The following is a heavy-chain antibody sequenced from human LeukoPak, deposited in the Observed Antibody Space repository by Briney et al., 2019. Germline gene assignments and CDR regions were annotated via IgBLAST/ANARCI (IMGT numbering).Heavy chain of an antibody. D-gene: IGHD3-3*01. CDR1: GYSFTSYW. J-gene: IGHJ6*03. CDR2: IYPGYSDT. Sequence: GESLKISCKGSGYSFTSYWIGWVRQVPGKGLEWMGIIYPGYSDTRYSPSFQGQVTISADKSISTAYLQWSSLKASDTAMYYCARLTYYDFWSGYYGHYYYYYMDVWGKGTTVTVSS. CDR3: ARLTYYDFWSGYYGHYYYYYMDV. V-gene: IGHV5-51*01.